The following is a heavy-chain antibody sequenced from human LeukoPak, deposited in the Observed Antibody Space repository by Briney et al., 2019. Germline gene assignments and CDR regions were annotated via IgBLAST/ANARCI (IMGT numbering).Heavy chain of an antibody. Sequence: PGGSLRLSCAASGFTFSSYWMSWVRQAPGKGLEWVANIKQDGSEIYYVDSVKGRFTTSRDNAKNSLYLQMNSLRAEDTAVYYCARELGDTAIDYWGQGTLVTVSS. D-gene: IGHD5-18*01. CDR2: IKQDGSEI. J-gene: IGHJ4*02. CDR3: ARELGDTAIDY. V-gene: IGHV3-7*01. CDR1: GFTFSSYW.